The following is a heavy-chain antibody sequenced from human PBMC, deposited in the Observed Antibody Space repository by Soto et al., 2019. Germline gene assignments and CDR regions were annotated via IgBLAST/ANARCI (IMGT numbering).Heavy chain of an antibody. CDR1: GFTFSSYS. D-gene: IGHD5-12*01. V-gene: IGHV3-48*01. CDR3: AREWDGDGYNSGWFDP. Sequence: EVQLVESGGGLVQPGGSLRLSCAASGFTFSSYSMNWVRQAPGKGLEWVSYISSSSRTIYWADSVKGRFTISRDNAKNXLYLQMNTLRAEDTAVYYCAREWDGDGYNSGWFDPWGQGTLVTVSS. J-gene: IGHJ5*02. CDR2: ISSSSRTI.